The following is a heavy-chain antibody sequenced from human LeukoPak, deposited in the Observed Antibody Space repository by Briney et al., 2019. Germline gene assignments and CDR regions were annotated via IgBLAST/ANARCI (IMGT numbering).Heavy chain of an antibody. CDR3: ARGGYSYAYSNWFDP. V-gene: IGHV5-51*01. D-gene: IGHD5-18*01. CDR2: IYPGDSDT. J-gene: IGHJ5*02. Sequence: GESLKISCKGSGYSFTSYWIGWVRQMPGKGLEWMGIIYPGDSDTRYSPSFQGQVTISADKSISTAYLQWSSLKASDTAMYYCARGGYSYAYSNWFDPWGQGTLVTVSS. CDR1: GYSFTSYW.